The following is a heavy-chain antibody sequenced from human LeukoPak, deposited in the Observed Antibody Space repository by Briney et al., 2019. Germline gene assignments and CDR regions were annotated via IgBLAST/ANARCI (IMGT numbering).Heavy chain of an antibody. D-gene: IGHD2-2*01. CDR1: GYFINNGHY. CDR2: ISHSGTT. J-gene: IGHJ4*02. CDR3: ARGYCTGTGCYANY. V-gene: IGHV4-38-2*01. Sequence: PSETLSLTCAVSGYFINNGHYWGWLRQPPGKGLVWIGSISHSGTTYYNPSLKSRVTMSGDTAKNQFSLRLSSVTAADTAVYYCARGYCTGTGCYANYWGQGTLVTVSS.